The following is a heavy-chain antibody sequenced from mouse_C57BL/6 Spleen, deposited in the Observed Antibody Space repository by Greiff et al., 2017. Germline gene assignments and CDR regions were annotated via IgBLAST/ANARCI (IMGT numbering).Heavy chain of an antibody. V-gene: IGHV1-82*01. Sequence: VQLQQSGPELVKPGASVKISCKASGYAFSSSWMNWVKQRPGKGLEWIGRIYPGDGDTNYNGKFKGKATLTADKSSSTAYMQLRSLTSEDSAVYFCAKIYYGNYDFDYWGQGTTLTVSS. CDR1: GYAFSSSW. J-gene: IGHJ2*01. CDR2: IYPGDGDT. CDR3: AKIYYGNYDFDY. D-gene: IGHD2-1*01.